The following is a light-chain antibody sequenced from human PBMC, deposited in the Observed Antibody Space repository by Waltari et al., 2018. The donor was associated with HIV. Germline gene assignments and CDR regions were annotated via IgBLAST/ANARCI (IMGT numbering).Light chain of an antibody. CDR3: QQYNNWPPLT. CDR1: QSVSSN. CDR2: GAS. Sequence: EIVMTQSPATLSVSPGERATLSCRASQSVSSNIAWYQQKPGQAPRLLIYGASTRATDIAARFSGSGSGTEFILTISSLQSEDFAVYYCQQYNNWPPLTFGGGTKVEIK. J-gene: IGKJ4*01. V-gene: IGKV3-15*01.